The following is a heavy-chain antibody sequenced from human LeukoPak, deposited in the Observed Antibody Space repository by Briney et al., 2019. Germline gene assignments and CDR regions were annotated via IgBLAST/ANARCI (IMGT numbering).Heavy chain of an antibody. V-gene: IGHV3-43D*03. Sequence: GGSLRLSCAASGFTFDDNAMHWVRQAPGKGLEWVSLISWDGGSTLYADSVKGRFTISRDNSKNSLYLQMNSLRAEDTALYYCAKGPDYYGSGSFPLYYWGQGTLVTVSS. CDR1: GFTFDDNA. D-gene: IGHD3-10*01. J-gene: IGHJ4*02. CDR2: ISWDGGST. CDR3: AKGPDYYGSGSFPLYY.